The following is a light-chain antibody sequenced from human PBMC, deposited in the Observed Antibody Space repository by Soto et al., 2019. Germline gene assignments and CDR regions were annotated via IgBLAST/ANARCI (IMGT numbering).Light chain of an antibody. CDR2: DVS. V-gene: IGLV2-14*01. CDR1: SRDVDGYNY. CDR3: SSYTTSNTRQIV. J-gene: IGLJ1*01. Sequence: QSALTQPASVSGSPGQSITISCTGTSRDVDGYNYVSWYQQHPGKAPKFMIYDVSNRPSVVSYRFSGSKSGNTASLTISGLQAEDEADYYCSSYTTSNTRQIVFGTGTKVTVL.